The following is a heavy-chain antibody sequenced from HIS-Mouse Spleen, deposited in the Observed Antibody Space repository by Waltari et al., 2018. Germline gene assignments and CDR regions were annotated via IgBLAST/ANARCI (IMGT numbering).Heavy chain of an antibody. Sequence: EVQLVESGGDLVQPGGSLRLSCAASGFTVSSNYMSWVRQAPGKGLEWVSVIDSGGSTYYADSVKGRFTISRDNSKNTLYLQMNSLRAEDTAVYYCAREYSSSYYFDYWGQGTLVTVSS. D-gene: IGHD6-6*01. CDR3: AREYSSSYYFDY. V-gene: IGHV3-66*01. CDR2: IDSGGST. CDR1: GFTVSSNY. J-gene: IGHJ4*02.